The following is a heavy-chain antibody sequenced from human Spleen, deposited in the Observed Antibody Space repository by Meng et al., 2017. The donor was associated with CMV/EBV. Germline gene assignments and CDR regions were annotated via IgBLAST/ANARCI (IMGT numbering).Heavy chain of an antibody. D-gene: IGHD2-21*01. Sequence: ESLKISCAASGFTFSSYSMNWVRQAPGKGLEWVSSIGATAGGTYYADSVKGRFTISRDNAKNTLYLQMNSLRAEDTAVYYCAKYSAVGERLYYFDYWGQGTLVTVSS. CDR3: AKYSAVGERLYYFDY. V-gene: IGHV3-23*01. CDR1: GFTFSSYS. J-gene: IGHJ4*02. CDR2: IGATAGGT.